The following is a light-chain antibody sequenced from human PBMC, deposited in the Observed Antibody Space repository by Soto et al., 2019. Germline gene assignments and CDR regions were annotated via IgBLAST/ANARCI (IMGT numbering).Light chain of an antibody. CDR1: SSDVGGYNF. CDR3: CSYAGIYTLV. V-gene: IGLV2-11*01. J-gene: IGLJ3*02. Sequence: QSALTQPRSVSGSPGQSVTISCTGASSDVGGYNFVSWYHHHPGKALKLMIDDVTDRPSGVPDRCSGSKSGNTASLTISGLQAEDEADYYCCSYAGIYTLVFGGGTKLTVL. CDR2: DVT.